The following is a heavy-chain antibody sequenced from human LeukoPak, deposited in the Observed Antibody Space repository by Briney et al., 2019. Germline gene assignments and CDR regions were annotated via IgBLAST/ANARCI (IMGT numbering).Heavy chain of an antibody. V-gene: IGHV3-23*01. J-gene: IGHJ4*02. D-gene: IGHD3-9*01. CDR2: ISGSGGST. Sequence: GGSLRLSCAASGFTFSSYAMSWVRQAPGKGLEWVSAISGSGGSTYYADSVKGRFTISRDNSKNTLYLQMNSLRAEDTAVYYCAKGLYYDILTGDLDYWGQGTLVTVSS. CDR1: GFTFSSYA. CDR3: AKGLYYDILTGDLDY.